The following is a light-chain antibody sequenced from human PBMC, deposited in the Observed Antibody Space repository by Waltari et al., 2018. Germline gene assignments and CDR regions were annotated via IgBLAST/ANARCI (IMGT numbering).Light chain of an antibody. J-gene: IGLJ2*01. CDR2: EVN. CDR1: SSAGGGYNY. Sequence: QSALTQPPSASGSPGQSVTISRTGTSSAGGGYNYVSWYHQHQGKAPELMIYEVNKRPSGFPDRFSGSKSGSTASLTVSRLQAEDEADYYCSSYAGSNNFVVFGGGTKLTVL. CDR3: SSYAGSNNFVV. V-gene: IGLV2-8*01.